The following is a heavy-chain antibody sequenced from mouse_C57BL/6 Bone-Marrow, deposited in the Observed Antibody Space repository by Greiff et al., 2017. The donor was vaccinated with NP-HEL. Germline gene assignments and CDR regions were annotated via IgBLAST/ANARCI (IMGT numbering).Heavy chain of an antibody. CDR1: GYTFTSYW. Sequence: VQLQQSGAELVKPGASVKLSCKASGYTFTSYWMHWVKQRPGQGLEWIGMIHPSSGSTNYNEKFKSKATLTVDKSSSTAYMQLSSLTSEDSAVYYCARRYPPRFAYWGQGTLVTVSA. V-gene: IGHV1-64*01. D-gene: IGHD1-1*01. J-gene: IGHJ3*01. CDR2: IHPSSGST. CDR3: ARRYPPRFAY.